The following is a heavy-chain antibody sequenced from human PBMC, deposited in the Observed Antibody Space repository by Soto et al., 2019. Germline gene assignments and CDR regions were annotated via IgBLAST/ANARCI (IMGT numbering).Heavy chain of an antibody. J-gene: IGHJ6*02. D-gene: IGHD3-3*01. CDR1: GGSITRGGHY. CDR3: ARDQGGITISGVPYGMDV. Sequence: LSLTCTVSGGSITRGGHYWSWIRQHPGKGLEWIGYIYYSGSTYYNPSLKSRVTISVDTSKNQFSLKVRSVNVADTAVYYCARDQGGITISGVPYGMDVWGQGTTVPVSS. CDR2: IYYSGST. V-gene: IGHV4-31*03.